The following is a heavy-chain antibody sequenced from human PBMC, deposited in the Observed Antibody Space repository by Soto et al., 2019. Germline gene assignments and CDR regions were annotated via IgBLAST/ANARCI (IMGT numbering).Heavy chain of an antibody. CDR1: GGSINSGGYY. D-gene: IGHD3-10*01. V-gene: IGHV4-31*01. J-gene: IGHJ4*02. CDR2: IYYSGST. Sequence: QVQLQESGQGLVKPSQTLSLTCTVSGGSINSGGYYWSWIRQRPGKGLEWIGYIYYSGSTYYNPTLESPVTISVDTSKIHFPLMLSSATAANTAAYYRARDRPHYGSRSYTVKSLDYWGQGTLVSVAS. CDR3: ARDRPHYGSRSYTVKSLDY.